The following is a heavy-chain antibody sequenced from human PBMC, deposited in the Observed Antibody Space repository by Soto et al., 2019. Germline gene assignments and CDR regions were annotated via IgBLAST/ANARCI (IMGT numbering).Heavy chain of an antibody. V-gene: IGHV4-59*01. Sequence: SETLSLTCTVSGGSISSYYWSWIRQPPGKGLEWIGYIYYSGSTNYNPSLKSRVTISVDTSKNQFSLKLSSVTAADTAVYYCASGEAAAGDYYYYGMDVWGQGTTVTVSS. J-gene: IGHJ6*02. D-gene: IGHD6-13*01. CDR1: GGSISSYY. CDR3: ASGEAAAGDYYYYGMDV. CDR2: IYYSGST.